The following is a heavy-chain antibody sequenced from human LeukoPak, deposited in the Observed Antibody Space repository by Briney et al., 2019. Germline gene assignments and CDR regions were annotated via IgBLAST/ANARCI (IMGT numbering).Heavy chain of an antibody. CDR3: ARRGIAAAVYFDY. D-gene: IGHD6-13*01. V-gene: IGHV4-31*03. CDR1: GGSISSGGYY. Sequence: SETLSLTCTVSGGSISSGGYYWSWIRQHPGKGLEWIGYIYYSGSTYYNPSLKSRVTISVDTSKNQFSLKLNSVTAADTAVYYCARRGIAAAVYFDYWGQGTLVTVSS. CDR2: IYYSGST. J-gene: IGHJ4*02.